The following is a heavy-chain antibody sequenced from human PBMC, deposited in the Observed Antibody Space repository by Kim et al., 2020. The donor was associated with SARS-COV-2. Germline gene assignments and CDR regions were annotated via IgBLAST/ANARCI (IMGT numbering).Heavy chain of an antibody. D-gene: IGHD6-19*01. J-gene: IGHJ5*02. CDR1: GYSFTSYW. CDR3: ARQYSSGWGILHWFDP. CDR2: IYPGDSDT. V-gene: IGHV5-51*01. Sequence: GESLKISCKGSGYSFTSYWIGWVRQMPGKGLEWMGIIYPGDSDTRYSPSFQGQVTISADKSISTAYLQWSSLKASDTAMYYCARQYSSGWGILHWFDPGGQGTLVTVSS.